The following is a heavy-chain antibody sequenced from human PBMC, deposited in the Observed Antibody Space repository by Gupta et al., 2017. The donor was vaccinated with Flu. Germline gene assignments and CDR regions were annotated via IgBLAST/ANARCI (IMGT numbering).Heavy chain of an antibody. V-gene: IGHV3-13*01. CDR3: VRGRGDRFDY. CDR2: IGNGGDT. Sequence: EVQLVASGGGLVQPGGSLRLSCAASGFTFSIYDMHWVRQATGEGLVWVSGIGNGGDTHYPDSVKGRFTISRENVNNALYLQMDSLRAGDTGVYYCVRGRGDRFDYWGQGTLVTVSS. J-gene: IGHJ4*02. D-gene: IGHD3-10*01. CDR1: GFTFSIYD.